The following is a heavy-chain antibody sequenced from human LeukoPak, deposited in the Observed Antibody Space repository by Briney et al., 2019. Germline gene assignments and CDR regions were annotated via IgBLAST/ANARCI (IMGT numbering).Heavy chain of an antibody. Sequence: SETLSLTCTVSGVSISSYYWSWIRQPPGKGLEWIGYIYYSGSTNYNPSLKSRVTISIDTSKNQFSLKLNSVTAADTAVYYCARSSYYYAADAFDIWGQGTMVTVSS. J-gene: IGHJ3*02. CDR3: ARSSYYYAADAFDI. D-gene: IGHD3-10*01. V-gene: IGHV4-59*01. CDR2: IYYSGST. CDR1: GVSISSYY.